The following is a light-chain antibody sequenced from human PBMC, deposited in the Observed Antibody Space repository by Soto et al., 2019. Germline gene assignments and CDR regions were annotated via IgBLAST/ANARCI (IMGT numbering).Light chain of an antibody. CDR1: QSMGSN. CDR2: GAS. J-gene: IGKJ1*01. Sequence: EIVMTQSPATMSVSPGERATLSCRASQSMGSNVAWYQQKPGQAPRLLIYGASTRAAGIPARFSGSGSGTEFTLTITSLQSDDFEVYYCQQFHHWQRTFGNGTK. V-gene: IGKV3-15*01. CDR3: QQFHHWQRT.